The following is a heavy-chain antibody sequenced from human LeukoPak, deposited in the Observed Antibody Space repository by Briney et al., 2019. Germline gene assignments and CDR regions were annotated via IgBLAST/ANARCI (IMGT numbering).Heavy chain of an antibody. Sequence: GESLKISCKGSGYSFTSYWIGWVRQMPGKGLEWMGIIYPGDSNTKYSPSFQGQVTISADKSISTAYLQWSSLKASDTAVYYCARPPLGYCSSTRCSTYYFDYWGQGTLVTVSS. CDR2: IYPGDSNT. V-gene: IGHV5-51*01. CDR1: GYSFTSYW. J-gene: IGHJ4*02. D-gene: IGHD2-2*01. CDR3: ARPPLGYCSSTRCSTYYFDY.